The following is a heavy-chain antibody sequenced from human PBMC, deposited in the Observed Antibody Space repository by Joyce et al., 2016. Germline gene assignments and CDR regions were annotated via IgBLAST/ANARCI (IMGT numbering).Heavy chain of an antibody. CDR1: GGAFSNFT. J-gene: IGHJ6*02. V-gene: IGHV1-69*12. CDR3: ARGGTSSDHFFFYTLDI. D-gene: IGHD1-14*01. CDR2: IIPFFGAA. Sequence: QVLLVQSGATVKRPGSSLKVSCKSSGGAFSNFTVNWVRQAPGQRLKWMGGIIPFFGAAKYAEHFQGRVTLTADLSTRTAFMELSSLTSADTAVYYCARGGTSSDHFFFYTLDIWGPGTTVIVSS.